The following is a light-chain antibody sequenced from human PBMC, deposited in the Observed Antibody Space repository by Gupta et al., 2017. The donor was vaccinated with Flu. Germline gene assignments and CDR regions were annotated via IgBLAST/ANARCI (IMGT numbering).Light chain of an antibody. CDR2: QDN. CDR3: QAWDSSTEEV. CDR1: KLGNKY. J-gene: IGLJ3*02. V-gene: IGLV3-1*01. Sequence: SGEKLGNKYFSWYQVEPGQPPVFVIYQDNKRPSGIPERFSGSNSGNTATLTISGTQAVDEADYYCQAWDSSTEEVFGGGTHLTVL.